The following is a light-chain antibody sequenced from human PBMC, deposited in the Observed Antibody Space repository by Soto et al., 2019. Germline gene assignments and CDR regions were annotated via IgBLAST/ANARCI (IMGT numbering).Light chain of an antibody. J-gene: IGLJ3*02. CDR2: EVT. V-gene: IGLV2-14*01. Sequence: QSALTQPASVSGSPGQSITISCTGTSSDVGGYKYVSWYQQHPGKAPKLMIYEVTNRPSGVSNRFSGSKSGNTASLTISGLHDEDEAAFYCSCYTRSSTLLVFGGGTKLTVL. CDR3: SCYTRSSTLLV. CDR1: SSDVGGYKY.